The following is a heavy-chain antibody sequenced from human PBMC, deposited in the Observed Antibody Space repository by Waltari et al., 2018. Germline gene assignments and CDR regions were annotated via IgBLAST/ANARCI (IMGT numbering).Heavy chain of an antibody. Sequence: QLQLQESGPGLVKPSETLSLTCTVSGGSISSSSYSWGWIRQPPGKGLEWIGSIYYSGSTYYNPSLKSRVTISVDTSKNQFSLKLSSVTAADTAVYYCARYFIGYSSGWYPPFDLWGRGTLVTVSS. CDR2: IYYSGST. J-gene: IGHJ2*01. D-gene: IGHD6-19*01. V-gene: IGHV4-39*07. CDR3: ARYFIGYSSGWYPPFDL. CDR1: GGSISSSSYS.